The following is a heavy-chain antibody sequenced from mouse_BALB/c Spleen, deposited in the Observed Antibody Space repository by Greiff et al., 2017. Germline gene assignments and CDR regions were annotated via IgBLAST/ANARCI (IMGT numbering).Heavy chain of an antibody. J-gene: IGHJ4*01. V-gene: IGHV1-18*01. Sequence: VQLKESGPELVKPGASVKIPCKASGYTFTDYNMDWVKQSHGKSLEWIGDINPNNGGTIYNQKFKGKATLTVDKSSSTAYMELRSLTSEDTAVYYCARTTVAMDYWGQGTSVTVSS. CDR3: ARTTVAMDY. CDR2: INPNNGGT. D-gene: IGHD1-1*01. CDR1: GYTFTDYN.